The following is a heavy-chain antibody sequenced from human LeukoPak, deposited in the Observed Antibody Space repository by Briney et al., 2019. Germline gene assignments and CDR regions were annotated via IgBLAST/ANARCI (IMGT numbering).Heavy chain of an antibody. D-gene: IGHD3-16*01. CDR3: AKGYYDYVWGSYYFDY. V-gene: IGHV3-53*05. CDR1: GFTVSSNY. J-gene: IGHJ4*02. Sequence: GGSLRLSCAASGFTVSSNYMRWVRQAPGKGLEWVSVIYSGGSTYYADSVKGRFTISRDNSKNTLYLQMNSLRAEDTAVYYCAKGYYDYVWGSYYFDYWGQGTLVTVSS. CDR2: IYSGGST.